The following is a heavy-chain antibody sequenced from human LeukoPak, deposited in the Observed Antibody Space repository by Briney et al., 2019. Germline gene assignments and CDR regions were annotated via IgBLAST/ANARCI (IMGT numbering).Heavy chain of an antibody. CDR1: GFTFSSYA. Sequence: GGSLRLSCAASGFTFSSYAMSWVRQAPGKGLEWVAVISYDGSNKYYADSVKGRFTISRDNSKNTLYLQMNSLRAEDTAVYYCAKERTNYYDSSGYDYWGQGTLVTVSS. D-gene: IGHD3-22*01. CDR2: ISYDGSNK. J-gene: IGHJ4*02. CDR3: AKERTNYYDSSGYDY. V-gene: IGHV3-30-3*01.